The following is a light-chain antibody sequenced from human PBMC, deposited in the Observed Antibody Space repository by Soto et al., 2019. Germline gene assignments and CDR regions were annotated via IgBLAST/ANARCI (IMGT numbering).Light chain of an antibody. CDR1: SGHSSYD. CDR3: QTWGTGWV. CDR2: LNSDGSH. Sequence: QLVPTQSPSASASLGASVKLTCTLSSGHSSYDIAWHQQQPEKGPRYLMKLNSDGSHSKGDGIPDRFSGSSSGAERYLTIASLQSEDEADYYCQTWGTGWVFGGGTKLTVL. J-gene: IGLJ3*02. V-gene: IGLV4-69*01.